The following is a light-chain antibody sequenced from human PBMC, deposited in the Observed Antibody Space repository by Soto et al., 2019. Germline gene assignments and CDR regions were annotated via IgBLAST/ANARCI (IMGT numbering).Light chain of an antibody. V-gene: IGKV3-15*01. CDR1: QSVSSS. Sequence: EIVMTQSPATLSVSPGERATLSCRASQSVSSSLAWYQQKHGQAPRLLIYGASTRATGIPARFSGTGSGTEFTLTITSLQSEDFAVYYCQQYNNWPPWTFGQGTKVEI. CDR2: GAS. CDR3: QQYNNWPPWT. J-gene: IGKJ1*01.